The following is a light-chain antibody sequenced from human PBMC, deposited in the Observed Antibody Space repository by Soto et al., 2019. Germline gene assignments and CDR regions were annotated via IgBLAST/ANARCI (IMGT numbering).Light chain of an antibody. J-gene: IGKJ1*01. CDR2: GAS. Sequence: IVLTQSPGTLSLSPGERGTLSCRASQNIRNNYLAWYQQTPGQPPRLHIYGASNRATGIPDRFSGSGSGTDFTLIISRLEPEDSAVYYCQEYSDSKAFGQGTKVEVK. CDR1: QNIRNNY. V-gene: IGKV3-20*01. CDR3: QEYSDSKA.